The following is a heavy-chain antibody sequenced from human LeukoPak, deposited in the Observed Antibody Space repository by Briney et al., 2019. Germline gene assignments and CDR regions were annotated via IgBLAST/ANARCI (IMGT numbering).Heavy chain of an antibody. CDR2: INHSGST. Sequence: PSETLSLTCAVYGGSFSGYYWSWIRQPPGKGLELIGEINHSGSTNYSLSLKSRVTISVDTSKNQFSLKLSSVTAADTAVYYYARGCRGYSYGSRTPFAYWGQGTLVTVSS. CDR1: GGSFSGYY. J-gene: IGHJ4*02. CDR3: ARGCRGYSYGSRTPFAY. V-gene: IGHV4-34*01. D-gene: IGHD5-18*01.